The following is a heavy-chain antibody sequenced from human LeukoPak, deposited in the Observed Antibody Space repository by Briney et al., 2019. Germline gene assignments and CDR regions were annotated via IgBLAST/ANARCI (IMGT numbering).Heavy chain of an antibody. D-gene: IGHD6-19*01. CDR3: ARGNSVAGTDIAY. CDR1: GFTFSTYS. V-gene: IGHV3-21*01. Sequence: PGGSLRLSCAAPGFTFSTYSMNWARQAPGKGLEWVSSVSSSSGYIYYADSVKGRFTISRDNAKNSLYLQMNSLRAEDTAVYYCARGNSVAGTDIAYWGQGTLVTVSS. CDR2: VSSSSGYI. J-gene: IGHJ4*02.